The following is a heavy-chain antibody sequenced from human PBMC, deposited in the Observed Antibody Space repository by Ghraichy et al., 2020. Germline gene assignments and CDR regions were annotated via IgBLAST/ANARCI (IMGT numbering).Heavy chain of an antibody. CDR3: ARDSGTKLGPYYFDY. Sequence: SETLSLTCTVSGGSISSYYWSWIRQPPGKGLEWIGYIYYSGSTNYNPSLKSRVTISVDTSKNQFSLKLSSVTAADTAVYYCARDSGTKLGPYYFDYWGQGTLVTVSS. CDR2: IYYSGST. D-gene: IGHD3-10*01. CDR1: GGSISSYY. V-gene: IGHV4-59*01. J-gene: IGHJ4*02.